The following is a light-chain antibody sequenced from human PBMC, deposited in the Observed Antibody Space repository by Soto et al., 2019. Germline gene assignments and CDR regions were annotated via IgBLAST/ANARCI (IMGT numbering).Light chain of an antibody. CDR3: CSSAPESTYV. Sequence: QSGLAQPSAVSGSPGQSITIACTGTSSDVGAYDAVSWYQQHPGKAPHVIIYRGTKRPSGVSTRFSGSVSGNTASLTVSGLQAEDEAEYFCCSSAPESTYVFGTGPKVTV. CDR1: SSDVGAYDA. J-gene: IGLJ1*01. CDR2: RGT. V-gene: IGLV2-23*01.